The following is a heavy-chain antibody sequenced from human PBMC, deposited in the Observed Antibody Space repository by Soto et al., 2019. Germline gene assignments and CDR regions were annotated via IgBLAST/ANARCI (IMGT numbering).Heavy chain of an antibody. CDR2: FFNTKYT. CDR1: GFTISVDS. D-gene: IGHD1-1*01. V-gene: IGHV3-53*01. CDR3: ARHDELDP. Sequence: EVLLVESGGGLIQPGGSLTLSCAVSGFTISVDSMFWVRQAPGKGLEWVSLFFNTKYTDYADSVKGRFTISRDISKSTLYLHMNNLRPEDTAVYFCARHDELDPWGQGTLVTVSS. J-gene: IGHJ5*02.